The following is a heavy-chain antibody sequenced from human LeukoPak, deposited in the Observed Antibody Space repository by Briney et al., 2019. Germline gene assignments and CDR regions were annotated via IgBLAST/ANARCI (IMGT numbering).Heavy chain of an antibody. Sequence: GGSLRLSCAASGFTFSSYWMSWVRQAPGKGLEWVANIKQDGSEKYYVDSVKGRFTISRDNAKNSLYLQMNSLRAEDTAVYYCARDTSIAAAVTLDYWGKGNLVTVSS. D-gene: IGHD6-13*01. CDR2: IKQDGSEK. V-gene: IGHV3-7*01. CDR1: GFTFSSYW. J-gene: IGHJ4*02. CDR3: ARDTSIAAAVTLDY.